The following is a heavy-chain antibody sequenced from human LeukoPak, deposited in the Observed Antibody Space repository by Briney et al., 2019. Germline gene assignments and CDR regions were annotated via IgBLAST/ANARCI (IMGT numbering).Heavy chain of an antibody. Sequence: GGSLRLSCAASGFTFSDYDMHWVRQATGKGLEWVSAIGTAGDTYFTGSVKGRFTISRENAKNSLYLQMNSLRAGDTAVYYCARVAKERVGGVYYFDYWGQGTLVTVSS. V-gene: IGHV3-13*01. CDR1: GFTFSDYD. CDR3: ARVAKERVGGVYYFDY. CDR2: IGTAGDT. J-gene: IGHJ4*02. D-gene: IGHD1-1*01.